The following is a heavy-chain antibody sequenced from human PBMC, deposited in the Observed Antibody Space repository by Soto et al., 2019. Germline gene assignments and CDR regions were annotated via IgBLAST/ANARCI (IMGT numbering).Heavy chain of an antibody. D-gene: IGHD3-3*01. Sequence: GASVEVSCKXSGYAFTGYYMHWVRQAPGQGLEWMGWINPNSGGTNYAQKFQGRVTMTRDTSISTAYMELSRLRSDDTAVYYCAKPSDFWSGYPLPDYWGQGTLVTVSS. V-gene: IGHV1-2*02. CDR2: INPNSGGT. CDR3: AKPSDFWSGYPLPDY. J-gene: IGHJ4*02. CDR1: GYAFTGYY.